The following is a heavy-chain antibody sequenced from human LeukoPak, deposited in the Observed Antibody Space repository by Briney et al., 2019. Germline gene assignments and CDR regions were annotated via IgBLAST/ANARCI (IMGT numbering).Heavy chain of an antibody. J-gene: IGHJ4*02. CDR1: GGSISSGGYY. CDR2: IYYSGST. V-gene: IGHV4-31*03. CDR3: ARGPGNYCSSTSCHPVDY. Sequence: PSETLSLTCTVSGGSISSGGYYWSWIRQHPGKGLEWIGYIYYSGSTYYNPSLKSRVTISVDTSKNQFSLKLSSVTAADTAVYYCARGPGNYCSSTSCHPVDYWGQETLVTVSS. D-gene: IGHD2-2*01.